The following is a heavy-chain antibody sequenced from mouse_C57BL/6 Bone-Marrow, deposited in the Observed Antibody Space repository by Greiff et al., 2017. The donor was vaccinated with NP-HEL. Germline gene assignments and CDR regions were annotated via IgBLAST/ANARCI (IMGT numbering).Heavy chain of an antibody. CDR2: TFYSGIT. CDR1: GFSINSDCY. Sequence: EVMLVESGPSLVRPSQTLSLTCTVTGFSINSDCYWIWIRQFPGNKLEYIGYTFYSGITYYNPSLESRTYITRDTSKNQFSLKLSSVTTEDTATYYCARDLIYYYGSSYLYWYFDVWGTGTTVTVSS. D-gene: IGHD1-1*01. CDR3: ARDLIYYYGSSYLYWYFDV. J-gene: IGHJ1*03. V-gene: IGHV3-3*01.